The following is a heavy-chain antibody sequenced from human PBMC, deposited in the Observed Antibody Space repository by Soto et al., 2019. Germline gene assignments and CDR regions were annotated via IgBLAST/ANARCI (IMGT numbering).Heavy chain of an antibody. CDR2: VIPLFDTA. D-gene: IGHD5-18*01. V-gene: IGHV1-69*01. CDR3: ATGGNNDVYNFSHGRDV. CDR1: GGIFTNNA. Sequence: QVQVVQSGAEVKKPGSSVKVSCKVSGGIFTNNAISWVRQAPGQGLEWLGGVIPLFDTAYYAQIFRGRLRIPADGAPTRAYMDGSGLTSADPAVFFCATGGNNDVYNFSHGRDVGGQGPTVTVS. J-gene: IGHJ6*02.